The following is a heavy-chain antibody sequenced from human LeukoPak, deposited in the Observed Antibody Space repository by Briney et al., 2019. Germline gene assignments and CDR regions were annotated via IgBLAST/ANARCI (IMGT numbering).Heavy chain of an antibody. CDR1: GFTFSSYW. V-gene: IGHV3-7*01. J-gene: IGHJ6*02. D-gene: IGHD3-10*01. CDR3: ARDPSFSVPYYYYGMDV. Sequence: GGSLRLSCAASGFTFSSYWMTWVRQAPGKGLEWVANIKQDGSEKYYVDSVKGRFTISRDNAKNSLYLQINSLRAEDTAVYYCARDPSFSVPYYYYGMDVWGQGTTVTVSS. CDR2: IKQDGSEK.